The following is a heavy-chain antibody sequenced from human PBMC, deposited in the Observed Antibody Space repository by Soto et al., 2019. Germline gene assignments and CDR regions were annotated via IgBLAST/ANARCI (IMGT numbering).Heavy chain of an antibody. Sequence: SETLSLTCAVYGGSFSGYYWSWIRQPPGKGLEWIGEINHSGSTNYNPSLKSRVTISVDTSKSQFSLKLSSVTAADTAVYYCARGGWSGSGSSPYYFDYWGQGTLVTVSS. V-gene: IGHV4-34*01. J-gene: IGHJ4*02. CDR2: INHSGST. CDR3: ARGGWSGSGSSPYYFDY. CDR1: GGSFSGYY. D-gene: IGHD1-26*01.